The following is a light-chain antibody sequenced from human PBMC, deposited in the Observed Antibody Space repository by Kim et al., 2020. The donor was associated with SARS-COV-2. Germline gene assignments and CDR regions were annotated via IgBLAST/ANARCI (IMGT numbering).Light chain of an antibody. CDR2: DIN. CDR3: SSDTSGTTIV. J-gene: IGLJ1*01. V-gene: IGLV2-14*03. CDR1: SSDVGRYNY. Sequence: GQSITIPCGGTSSDVGRYNYVSWYQQHPGKAPKLIIYDINSRPSGVSNRFSGSKAGNTASLTISGLLAEGEADYYCSSDTSGTTIVFGAGTQVTVL.